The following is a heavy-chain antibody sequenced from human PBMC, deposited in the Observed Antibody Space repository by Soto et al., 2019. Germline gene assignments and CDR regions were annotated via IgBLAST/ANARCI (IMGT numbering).Heavy chain of an antibody. V-gene: IGHV4-59*01. CDR3: ARLNGYCITTNCHGYLGMDV. CDR1: GASISSYY. J-gene: IGHJ6*02. CDR2: IHYSGST. D-gene: IGHD2-2*03. Sequence: PSETLSLTCTVSGASISSYYWSWIRQPPGKGLEWIGYIHYSGSTTYNPSLKSRVSVSVDTSKNQFSLKLSSVTAADTAVYYCARLNGYCITTNCHGYLGMDVSGQGTTVTVSS.